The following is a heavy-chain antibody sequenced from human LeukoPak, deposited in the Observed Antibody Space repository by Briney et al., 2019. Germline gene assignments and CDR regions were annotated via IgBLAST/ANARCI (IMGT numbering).Heavy chain of an antibody. CDR3: ARDSVRLSGYSGISGWYSEYYYYYGMDV. CDR1: GGSISSSSYY. D-gene: IGHD5-12*01. Sequence: NPSETLSLTCTVSGGSISSSSYYWGWIRQPPGKGLEWIGSIYYSGSTYYNPSLKSRVTISVDTSKNQFSLKLSSVTAADTAVYYCARDSVRLSGYSGISGWYSEYYYYYGMDVWGQGTTVTVSS. J-gene: IGHJ6*02. V-gene: IGHV4-39*07. CDR2: IYYSGST.